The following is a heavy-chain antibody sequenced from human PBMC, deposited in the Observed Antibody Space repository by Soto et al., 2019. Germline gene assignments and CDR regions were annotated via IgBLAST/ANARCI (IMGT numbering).Heavy chain of an antibody. J-gene: IGHJ4*02. Sequence: QVQLQESGPGLVKPSETLSLTCTVSGGSVSSGSYYWNWIRQPPGKGLEWIGYIFYSGSTTYNPSLESRVTISVDTSKNQFSLKLSSVTAADTAVYYCARGMSGDLTWALYWGQGTLVTVSS. CDR3: ARGMSGDLTWALY. CDR2: IFYSGST. CDR1: GGSVSSGSYY. V-gene: IGHV4-61*01. D-gene: IGHD3-3*01.